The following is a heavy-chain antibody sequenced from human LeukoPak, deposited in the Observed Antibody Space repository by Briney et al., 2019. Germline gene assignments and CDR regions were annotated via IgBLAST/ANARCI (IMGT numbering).Heavy chain of an antibody. J-gene: IGHJ5*02. V-gene: IGHV3-23*01. D-gene: IGHD4-17*01. CDR3: AKDLASTVTNNWFDP. Sequence: AGSLRLSSPAYTFTSGTIAMGWDRQAPGKGLEWVSAISGSGGSTYYADSVKGRFTISRDNSKNTLYLQMNSLRAEDTAVYYCAKDLASTVTNNWFDPWGQGTLVTVSS. CDR1: TFTSGTIA. CDR2: ISGSGGST.